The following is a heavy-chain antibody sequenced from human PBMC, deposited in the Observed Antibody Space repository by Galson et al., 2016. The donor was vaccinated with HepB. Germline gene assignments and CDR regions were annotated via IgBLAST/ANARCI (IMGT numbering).Heavy chain of an antibody. CDR3: AREKQWLVSGIDY. CDR2: INPVDGRA. D-gene: IGHD6-19*01. V-gene: IGHV1-46*01. Sequence: SVKVSCKASGYMFSRYYVYCVRQAPGQGLEWMGMINPVDGRASYAQKFQGRVILTRDTSSGTAYMELSSLRSDDTAIYYCAREKQWLVSGIDYWGQGTLVTVSS. CDR1: GYMFSRYY. J-gene: IGHJ4*02.